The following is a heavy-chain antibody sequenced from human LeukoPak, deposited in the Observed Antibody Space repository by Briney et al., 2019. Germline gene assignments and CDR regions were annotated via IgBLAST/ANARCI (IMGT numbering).Heavy chain of an antibody. J-gene: IGHJ6*02. V-gene: IGHV3-23*01. CDR2: ISGSGGST. Sequence: PGGSLRLSCAASGFTFSSYAMSWVRQAPGKGLEWVSAISGSGGSTYYADSVKGRFTISRDNSKNTLYLQMSSLRAEDTAVYYCAKDSWIQPWIPLAYYYYGMDVWGQGTTVTVSS. CDR3: AKDSWIQPWIPLAYYYYGMDV. D-gene: IGHD5-18*01. CDR1: GFTFSSYA.